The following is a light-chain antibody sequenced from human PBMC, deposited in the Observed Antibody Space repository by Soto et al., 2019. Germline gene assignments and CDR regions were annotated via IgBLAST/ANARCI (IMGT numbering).Light chain of an antibody. Sequence: QSVLTQPPSASGSPGQSLTISCTGTSSDVGAHNYVSWYQQNPGKAPKLMLYDVNKRPSGVPDRSSGSKSGNTASLTVSGLQAEDEADYYCSSYAGGNTWVFGGGTKVTVL. J-gene: IGLJ3*02. CDR2: DVN. CDR1: SSDVGAHNY. CDR3: SSYAGGNTWV. V-gene: IGLV2-8*01.